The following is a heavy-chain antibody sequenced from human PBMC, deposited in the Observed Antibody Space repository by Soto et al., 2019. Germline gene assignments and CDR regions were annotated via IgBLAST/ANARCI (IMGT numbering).Heavy chain of an antibody. CDR3: ARPRGYSGYDCDYFDY. CDR1: GYSFTSYC. J-gene: IGHJ4*02. V-gene: IGHV5-51*01. Sequence: VESLKISCKGSGYSFTSYCIGWVRQMPGKGLEWMGIIYPGDSDTRYSPSFQGQVTISADKSISTAYLQWSSLKASDTAMYYCARPRGYSGYDCDYFDYWGQGTLVTVS. CDR2: IYPGDSDT. D-gene: IGHD5-12*01.